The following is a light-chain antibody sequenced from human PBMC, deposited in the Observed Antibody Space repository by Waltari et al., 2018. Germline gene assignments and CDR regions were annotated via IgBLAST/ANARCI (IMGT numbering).Light chain of an antibody. J-gene: IGKJ4*01. CDR2: GAS. CDR1: QSVSSRY. V-gene: IGKV3-20*01. Sequence: DIVLTQAPGPLSLSPGDRATLSCRASQSVSSRYLAWYQQKPGQAPRRLNYGASSKATGIPDRFSDSGSVTDFTLTITRLEPEYFAVYYCQQYESSPPLTFGGGTKVEIK. CDR3: QQYESSPPLT.